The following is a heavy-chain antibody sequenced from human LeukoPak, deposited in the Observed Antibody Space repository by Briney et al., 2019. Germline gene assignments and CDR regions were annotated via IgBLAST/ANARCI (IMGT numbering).Heavy chain of an antibody. J-gene: IGHJ4*02. CDR2: LNADGNSI. V-gene: IGHV3-74*01. Sequence: GGSPRLSCAASGFTFSNYWMHWVRHAPGKGLVWVSRLNADGNSITYADSVRGRFTISRDNAKNTVHLQMNSLRVEDTAIYFCAGAYSAYDPFDYWGQGILVTVSS. D-gene: IGHD5-12*01. CDR1: GFTFSNYW. CDR3: AGAYSAYDPFDY.